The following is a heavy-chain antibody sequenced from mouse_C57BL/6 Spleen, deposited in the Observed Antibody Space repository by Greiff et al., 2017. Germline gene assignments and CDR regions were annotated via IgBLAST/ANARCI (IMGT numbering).Heavy chain of an antibody. J-gene: IGHJ4*01. CDR1: GYTFTSYW. V-gene: IGHV1-59*01. CDR3: ARGDYDAGAYYAMDY. Sequence: VQLQQPGAELVRPGTSVKLSCKASGYTFTSYWMHWVKQRPGQGLEWIGVIDPSDSYTNYNQKFKGKATLTVDTSSSTAYMQLSSLTSEDSAVYCCARGDYDAGAYYAMDYWGQGTSVTVSS. D-gene: IGHD2-4*01. CDR2: IDPSDSYT.